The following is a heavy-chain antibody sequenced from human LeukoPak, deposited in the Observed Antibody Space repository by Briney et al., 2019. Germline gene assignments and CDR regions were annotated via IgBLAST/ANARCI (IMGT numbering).Heavy chain of an antibody. J-gene: IGHJ4*02. V-gene: IGHV4-31*03. D-gene: IGHD6-13*01. CDR1: GGSISSGGYY. CDR2: IYYSGST. Sequence: SQTLSLTCTVSGGSISSGGYYWSWIRQHPGKGLEWIGYIYYSGSTYYNPSLKSRVTISVDASKNQFSPKLSSVTAADTAVYYCARYHRSSWLFDYWGQGTLVTVSS. CDR3: ARYHRSSWLFDY.